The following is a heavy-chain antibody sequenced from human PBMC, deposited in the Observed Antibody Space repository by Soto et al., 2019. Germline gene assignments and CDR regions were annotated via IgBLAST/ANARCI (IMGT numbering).Heavy chain of an antibody. CDR1: GGSISSGDYY. CDR2: IYYSGST. D-gene: IGHD4-4*01. CDR3: ARGQVLRNNYHISWWFDP. V-gene: IGHV4-30-4*01. J-gene: IGHJ5*02. Sequence: SETLSLTCTVSGGSISSGDYYWSWIRQPPGKGLEWIGYIYYSGSTYYNPSLKSRVTISVDTSKNQFSLKLSSVTAADTAVYYCARGQVLRNNYHISWWFDPWGQGTLVTVSS.